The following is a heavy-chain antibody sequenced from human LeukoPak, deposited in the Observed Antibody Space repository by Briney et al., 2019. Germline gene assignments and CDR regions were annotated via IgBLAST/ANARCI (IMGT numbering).Heavy chain of an antibody. V-gene: IGHV3-11*01. Sequence: PGGSLRLSCAASGSTFSDYYMSWIRQAPGKGLEWVSYISSSGSTIYYADSVKGRFTISRDNAKNSLYLQMNSLRAEDTAVYYCARDSGSGYELDSVVYWGQGTLVTVSS. CDR1: GSTFSDYY. CDR2: ISSSGSTI. CDR3: ARDSGSGYELDSVVY. D-gene: IGHD3-22*01. J-gene: IGHJ4*02.